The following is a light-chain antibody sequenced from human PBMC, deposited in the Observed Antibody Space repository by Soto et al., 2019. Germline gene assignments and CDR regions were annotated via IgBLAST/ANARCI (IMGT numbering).Light chain of an antibody. CDR2: EGS. CDR1: SSDVGTYNL. Sequence: QSALTQPASVSGSPGQSITISCTGSSSDVGTYNLVSWYQQHPGKAPKLMIYEGSKRPSGLSGRFSGSKSGTTASLTISGLQAEDEADYYCCSYTGGRTFVFGGGTKLTVL. CDR3: CSYTGGRTFV. V-gene: IGLV2-23*03. J-gene: IGLJ3*02.